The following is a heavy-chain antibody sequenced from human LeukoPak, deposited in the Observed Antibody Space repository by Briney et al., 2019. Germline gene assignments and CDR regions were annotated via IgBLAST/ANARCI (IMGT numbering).Heavy chain of an antibody. J-gene: IGHJ4*02. V-gene: IGHV4-61*08. CDR1: GFTVTSAGYY. CDR3: ARVPDDNGARYFDY. CDR2: LYYSGST. D-gene: IGHD3-16*01. Sequence: SETLSLTCTVSGFTVTSAGYYWNWIRQPPGKGLEWIGYLYYSGSTNYNPSLNSRATISMDTSKNQFSLNLSSVPVADTAVYYCARVPDDNGARYFDYWGQGTLVTVSS.